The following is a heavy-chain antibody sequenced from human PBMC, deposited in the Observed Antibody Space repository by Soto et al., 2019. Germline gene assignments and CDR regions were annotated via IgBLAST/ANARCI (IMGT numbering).Heavy chain of an antibody. V-gene: IGHV1-18*04. Sequence: ASVKVSCKASGSTFTSYGISWMRQAPGQGLEWMGWISAYKGNTNYAQKLQGRVNMTTDTSTSTAYMELRSLRSDDTAVYYCARDQGNPVSYYYSGMDVWGQGTTVTVSS. CDR3: ARDQGNPVSYYYSGMDV. J-gene: IGHJ6*02. D-gene: IGHD1-1*01. CDR1: GSTFTSYG. CDR2: ISAYKGNT.